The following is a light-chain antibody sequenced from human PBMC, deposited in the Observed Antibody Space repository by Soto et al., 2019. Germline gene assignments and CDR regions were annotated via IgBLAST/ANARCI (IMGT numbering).Light chain of an antibody. CDR3: QQRSNWPPLT. Sequence: EIVLTQSPATLSLSPGETATLSCRASQSAGSYLAWYQQKPGQAPRLLIYDASNRATGIAARFSGSGSGTDFTLTISSLEPEDFAVYYCQQRSNWPPLTFGQGTKVDIK. V-gene: IGKV3-11*01. CDR1: QSAGSY. CDR2: DAS. J-gene: IGKJ1*01.